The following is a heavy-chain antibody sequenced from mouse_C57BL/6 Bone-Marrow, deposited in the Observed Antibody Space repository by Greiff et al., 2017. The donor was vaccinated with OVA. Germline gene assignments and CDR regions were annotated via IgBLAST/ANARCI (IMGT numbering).Heavy chain of an antibody. CDR1: GFTFSSYG. D-gene: IGHD1-1*01. CDR3: ARATGRAMDY. J-gene: IGHJ4*01. Sequence: EVQRVESGGDLVKPGGSLKLSCAASGFTFSSYGMSWVRQTPDKRLEWVATISSGGSYTYYPDSVKGRFTISRDNAKNTLYLQMSSLKSEDTAMYYCARATGRAMDYWGQGTSVTVSS. CDR2: ISSGGSYT. V-gene: IGHV5-6*01.